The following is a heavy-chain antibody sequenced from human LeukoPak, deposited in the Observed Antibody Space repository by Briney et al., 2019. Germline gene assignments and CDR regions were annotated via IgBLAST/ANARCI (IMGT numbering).Heavy chain of an antibody. CDR3: ARHGGYYDSSGYLLDY. D-gene: IGHD3-22*01. Sequence: GESLKISCKGSGYSFTSYWIGWVRQMPGKGLEWMGIIYPGDSDTRYCAAFQGQVTISSDKSISTAYLQWSSLKASDTAMYYCARHGGYYDSSGYLLDYWGQGTLVTVSS. J-gene: IGHJ4*02. CDR1: GYSFTSYW. V-gene: IGHV5-51*01. CDR2: IYPGDSDT.